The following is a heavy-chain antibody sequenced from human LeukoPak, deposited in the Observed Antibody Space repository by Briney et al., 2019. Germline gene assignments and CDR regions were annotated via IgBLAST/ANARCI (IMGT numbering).Heavy chain of an antibody. CDR2: IYYSGSI. J-gene: IGHJ4*02. Sequence: PSETLSLTCTVSGDSISGYYWTWIRQPPGKGPEWIGYIYYSGSINYNPSLKSRLTISVDTSKNQFSLKLSSVTAADTAVYYCARLRGNYFPDYWGQGTLVTVSS. CDR1: GDSISGYY. CDR3: ARLRGNYFPDY. D-gene: IGHD4-11*01. V-gene: IGHV4-59*01.